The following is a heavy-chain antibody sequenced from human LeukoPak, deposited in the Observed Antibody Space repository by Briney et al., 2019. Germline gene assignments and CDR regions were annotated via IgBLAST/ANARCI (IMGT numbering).Heavy chain of an antibody. D-gene: IGHD1-26*01. CDR3: ARQLSGTYQWTFDY. J-gene: IGHJ4*02. CDR1: GGSISTATHY. V-gene: IGHV4-39*01. CDR2: IHYTGIT. Sequence: SETLSLTCTVSGGSISTATHYWAWIRQPPGEGLEWIGTIHYTGITYYNPSLKSRVTISVDTSKNQCSLHLGSVTAADTAVYHCARQLSGTYQWTFDYWGQGTLVPVSS.